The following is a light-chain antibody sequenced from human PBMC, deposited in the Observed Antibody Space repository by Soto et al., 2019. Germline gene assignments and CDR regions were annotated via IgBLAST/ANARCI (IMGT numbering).Light chain of an antibody. J-gene: IGKJ1*01. CDR3: QQYGSSRT. CDR1: QSLSSSY. V-gene: IGKV3-20*01. CDR2: GAS. Sequence: EIALTQSPGTLSLSPGERATLSCRASQSLSSSYIAWYQQKPGQAPRLLIYGASSRATGIPDRFSGSGSGTDFTLTISRLEPEEFAVYYCQQYGSSRTFGQGTKVEIK.